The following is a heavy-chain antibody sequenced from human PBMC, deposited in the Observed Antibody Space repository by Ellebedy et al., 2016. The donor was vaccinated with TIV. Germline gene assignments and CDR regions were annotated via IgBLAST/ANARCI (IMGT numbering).Heavy chain of an antibody. CDR3: ARGPTTANGELDY. Sequence: GESLKISCAASGFTFSSYAMHWVRQAPGKGLEWVAVISYDGSNKYYADSVKGRFTISRDNSKNTLYLQMNSLRAEDTAVYYCARGPTTANGELDYWGQGTLVTVSS. V-gene: IGHV3-30*04. J-gene: IGHJ4*02. CDR1: GFTFSSYA. CDR2: ISYDGSNK. D-gene: IGHD3-10*01.